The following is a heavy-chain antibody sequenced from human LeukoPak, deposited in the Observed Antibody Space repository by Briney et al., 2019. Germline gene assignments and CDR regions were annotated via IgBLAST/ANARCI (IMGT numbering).Heavy chain of an antibody. CDR1: GYTFTGYY. Sequence: GASVKVSCKASGYTFTGYYMHWVRQAPGQGLGWMGWINPNSGGTNYAQKFQGWVTMTRDTSISTAYMELSRLRSDDTAVYYCARDTGSGWPMINYWGQGTLVTVSS. D-gene: IGHD6-19*01. CDR3: ARDTGSGWPMINY. CDR2: INPNSGGT. V-gene: IGHV1-2*04. J-gene: IGHJ4*02.